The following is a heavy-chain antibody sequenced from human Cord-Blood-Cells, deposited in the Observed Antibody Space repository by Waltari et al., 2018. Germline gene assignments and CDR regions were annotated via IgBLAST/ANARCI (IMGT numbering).Heavy chain of an antibody. CDR2: IKSKTDGGTT. Sequence: EVQLVESGGGLVKPGGYLSLSCAASGFTFSNAWLSWVRQAPGQGRGWVGGIKSKTDGGTTDYAAPVKGRFTISRDDSKNTLYLQMNSLKTEDTAVYYCTTDRSVWGEILAFDIWGQGTMVTVSS. J-gene: IGHJ3*02. CDR1: GFTFSNAW. V-gene: IGHV3-15*01. CDR3: TTDRSVWGEILAFDI. D-gene: IGHD7-27*01.